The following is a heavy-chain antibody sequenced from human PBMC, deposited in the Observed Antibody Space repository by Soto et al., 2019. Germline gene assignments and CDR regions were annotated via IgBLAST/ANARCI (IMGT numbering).Heavy chain of an antibody. V-gene: IGHV1-3*01. CDR1: GYTFTSYA. CDR2: INAGNGNT. Sequence: ASVKVSCKASGYTFTSYAMHWVRQAPGQRLEWMGWINAGNGNTKYSQKFQGRVTITRDTSASTAYMELSSLRSEDTAVYYCAAKFYYCSSTSCYSPYYYGMDVWGQGTTVTVSS. J-gene: IGHJ6*02. D-gene: IGHD2-2*02. CDR3: AAKFYYCSSTSCYSPYYYGMDV.